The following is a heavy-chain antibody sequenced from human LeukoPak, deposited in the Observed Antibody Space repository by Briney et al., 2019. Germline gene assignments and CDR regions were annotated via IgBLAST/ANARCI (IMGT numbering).Heavy chain of an antibody. CDR3: ARMVGIEWGDAFDI. J-gene: IGHJ3*02. CDR2: MNPNSGNT. D-gene: IGHD2-21*01. CDR1: GYTFTSYD. V-gene: IGHV1-8*01. Sequence: GASVKVSCKASGYTFTSYDINWVRQATGQGLEWMGWMNPNSGNTGYAQKFQGRVTMTRNTSISTAYMELSSLLSEDTAVYYCARMVGIEWGDAFDIWGQGTMVTVSS.